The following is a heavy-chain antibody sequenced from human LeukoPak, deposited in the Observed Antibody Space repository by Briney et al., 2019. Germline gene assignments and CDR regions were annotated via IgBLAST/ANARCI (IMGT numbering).Heavy chain of an antibody. CDR3: ARRRNRYFDL. D-gene: IGHD1-14*01. Sequence: GGSLRLSCAASGFTFGNFWMTWVRQAPGKGLEWVANIKQDGSDTYYVGSVKGRFTISRDNTWDSMFLQMSNLRNEDTAIYYCARRRNRYFDLWGPGTLVTVSS. CDR1: GFTFGNFW. CDR2: IKQDGSDT. V-gene: IGHV3-7*01. J-gene: IGHJ2*01.